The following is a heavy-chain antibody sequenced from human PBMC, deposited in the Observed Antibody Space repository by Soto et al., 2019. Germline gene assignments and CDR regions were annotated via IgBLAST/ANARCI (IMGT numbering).Heavy chain of an antibody. J-gene: IGHJ4*02. CDR2: TYYRSKWYK. CDR3: VRHLRLALDF. Sequence: PSQTLSLTCVISGDSISSNSAAWNWIRQSPSRGLEWLGRTYYRSKWYKDYPVSVRSRVTIDPDTSENQFSLQLNSVTPDDTAVYYCVRHLRLALDFWGPGALVTVFS. CDR1: GDSISSNSAA. V-gene: IGHV6-1*01.